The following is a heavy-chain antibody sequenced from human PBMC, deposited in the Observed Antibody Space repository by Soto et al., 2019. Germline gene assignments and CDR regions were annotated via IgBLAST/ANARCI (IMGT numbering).Heavy chain of an antibody. CDR2: ISSGGDTI. Sequence: GGSLRFSCAASGFTFSDHYMSWIRQAPGKGLEWVSYISSGGDTIHYADSVKGRFTVSRDNAKNSLYLQMNSLRAEDTAVYYCARPQIVAAGTSDYWGQGTLLTVSS. V-gene: IGHV3-11*01. J-gene: IGHJ4*02. CDR1: GFTFSDHY. CDR3: ARPQIVAAGTSDY. D-gene: IGHD6-13*01.